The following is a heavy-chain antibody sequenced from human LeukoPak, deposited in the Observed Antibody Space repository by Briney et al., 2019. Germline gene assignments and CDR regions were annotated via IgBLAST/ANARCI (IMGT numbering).Heavy chain of an antibody. J-gene: IGHJ4*02. Sequence: SETLSLTCTVAGGSISSSSYYWGWIRQPPGKGLEWIGSIYYSGSTYYNPSLKSRVTISVDTSKNQFSLKLSSVTAADTAVYYCARLRIAAAGRPFWGQGTLVTVSS. V-gene: IGHV4-39*01. CDR1: GGSISSSSYY. D-gene: IGHD6-13*01. CDR2: IYYSGST. CDR3: ARLRIAAAGRPF.